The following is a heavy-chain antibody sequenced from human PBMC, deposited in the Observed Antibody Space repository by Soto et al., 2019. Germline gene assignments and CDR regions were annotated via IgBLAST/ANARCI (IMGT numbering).Heavy chain of an antibody. J-gene: IGHJ6*03. CDR3: ARGSGYYYVSGSYSRYYYYYMDV. Sequence: SETLSLTCTVSGGSISSSSYYWGWIRQPPGKGLEWIGSIYYSGSTYYNPSLKSRVTISVDTSKNQFSLKLSSVTAADTAVYYCARGSGYYYVSGSYSRYYYYYMDVWGKGTTVTVSS. CDR2: IYYSGST. D-gene: IGHD3-10*01. CDR1: GGSISSSSYY. V-gene: IGHV4-39*01.